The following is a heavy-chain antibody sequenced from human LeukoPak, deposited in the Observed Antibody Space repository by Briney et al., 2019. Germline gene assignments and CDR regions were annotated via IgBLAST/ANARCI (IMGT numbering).Heavy chain of an antibody. V-gene: IGHV1-2*02. CDR2: INPNSGGT. J-gene: IGHJ4*02. D-gene: IGHD4-17*01. CDR1: GYTFTGYY. CDR3: ARDMLPVTTRTTPGY. Sequence: ASVKVSCKASGYTFTGYYIHWVRQAPGQGLEWMGWINPNSGGTKYAQKFQGRVTMTRDTSISTAYMELSRLRSDDTAVYYCARDMLPVTTRTTPGYWGQGTLVTVSS.